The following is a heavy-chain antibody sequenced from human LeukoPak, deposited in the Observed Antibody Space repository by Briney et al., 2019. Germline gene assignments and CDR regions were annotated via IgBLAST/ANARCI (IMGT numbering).Heavy chain of an antibody. Sequence: GGSLRLSCTASGFNFSSFWMNWVRQVPGKGLVWVSHINSDGAKTNYADSVTGRFTISRDTARNTLYLQMNNLRVEDTAMYYCAASFRITGTTFYHWGQGTLVTVSS. V-gene: IGHV3-74*01. CDR3: AASFRITGTTFYH. CDR1: GFNFSSFW. J-gene: IGHJ1*01. D-gene: IGHD1-20*01. CDR2: INSDGAKT.